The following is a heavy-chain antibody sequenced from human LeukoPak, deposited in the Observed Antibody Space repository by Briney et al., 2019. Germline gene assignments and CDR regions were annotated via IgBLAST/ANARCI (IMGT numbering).Heavy chain of an antibody. J-gene: IGHJ6*02. CDR1: GFTFDDHA. V-gene: IGHV3-43*02. CDR3: AKGPGVRYCSGGSCYSHYYGMDV. D-gene: IGHD2-15*01. CDR2: ISGDGGST. Sequence: GGSLRLSCAASGFTFDDHAMHWVRQAPGKGLEWVSLISGDGGSTYYADSVKGRFTISRDNSKNSLYLQMNSLRTEDTALYYCAKGPGVRYCSGGSCYSHYYGMDVWGQGTTVTVSS.